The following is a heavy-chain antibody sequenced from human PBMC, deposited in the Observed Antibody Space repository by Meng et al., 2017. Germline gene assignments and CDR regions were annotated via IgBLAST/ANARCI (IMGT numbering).Heavy chain of an antibody. CDR3: ATIYSYGHLYYYYYYGMDV. V-gene: IGHV1-46*01. Sequence: ASVKVSCKASGYTFTSYYMHWVRQAPGQGLEWMGIINPSGGSTSYAQKFQGRVTMTRDTSTSTVYMELSSLRSDDTAVYYCATIYSYGHLYYYYYYGMDVWGQGTTVTVSS. CDR2: INPSGGST. D-gene: IGHD5-18*01. J-gene: IGHJ6*02. CDR1: GYTFTSYY.